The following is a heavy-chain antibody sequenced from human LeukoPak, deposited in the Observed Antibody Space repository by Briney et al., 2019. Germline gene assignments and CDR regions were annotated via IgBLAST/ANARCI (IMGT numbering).Heavy chain of an antibody. V-gene: IGHV4-59*08. Sequence: SQSLSLTFTVAGDSIRNYYWSWIRQPPGKGLEWIGYVRFSGRTNYIPSLTRRVTMSVDTSRNQLFLRLTSVCAADTPFCYCARVSKRYGGVHLDFWGQGTLVTVSS. CDR3: ARVSKRYGGVHLDF. CDR1: GDSIRNYY. J-gene: IGHJ4*02. D-gene: IGHD3-9*01. CDR2: VRFSGRT.